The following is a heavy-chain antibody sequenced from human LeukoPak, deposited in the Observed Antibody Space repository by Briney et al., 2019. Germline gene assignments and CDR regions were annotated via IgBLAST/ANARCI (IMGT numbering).Heavy chain of an antibody. CDR1: GGTFSSYA. CDR3: ARTMITKMTTVTTSYYYYYMDV. CDR2: IIPIFGTA. J-gene: IGHJ6*03. D-gene: IGHD4-11*01. V-gene: IGHV1-69*05. Sequence: ASVKVSCKASGGTFSSYAISWVRQAPGQGLEWMGGIIPIFGTANYAQKFQGRVTITTDESTSTAYMELSSLRSEDTAVYYCARTMITKMTTVTTSYYYYYMDVWGKGTTVTVSS.